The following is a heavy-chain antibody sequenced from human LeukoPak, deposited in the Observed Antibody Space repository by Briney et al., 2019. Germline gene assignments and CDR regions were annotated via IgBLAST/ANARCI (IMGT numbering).Heavy chain of an antibody. CDR3: VKLDRYGDYDYFQH. Sequence: GGSLRLSCSASGFTFSSYAMHWVRQAPGKGLEYVSAISSNGGSTYYADSVKGRFTISRDNSKNTLYLQMSSPRAEDTAVYYCVKLDRYGDYDYFQHWGQGTLVTVSS. V-gene: IGHV3-64D*06. CDR1: GFTFSSYA. J-gene: IGHJ1*01. D-gene: IGHD4-17*01. CDR2: ISSNGGST.